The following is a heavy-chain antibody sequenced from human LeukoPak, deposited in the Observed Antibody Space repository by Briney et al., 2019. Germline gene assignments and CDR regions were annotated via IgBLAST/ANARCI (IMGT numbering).Heavy chain of an antibody. V-gene: IGHV3-33*01. D-gene: IGHD2-21*02. CDR3: ARDSCGGDCYSGGY. Sequence: SGGSLRLSCAASGFTFSSYGMHWVRQGPGKGLEWVAVIWYDGSNKYYADSVKGRFTISRDNSKNTLYLQMNSLRAEDTAVYYCARDSCGGDCYSGGYWGQGTLVTVSS. CDR2: IWYDGSNK. J-gene: IGHJ4*02. CDR1: GFTFSSYG.